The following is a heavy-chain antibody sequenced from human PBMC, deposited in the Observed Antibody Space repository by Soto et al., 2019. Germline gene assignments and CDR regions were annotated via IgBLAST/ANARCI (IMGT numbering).Heavy chain of an antibody. CDR1: GYSISSSHW. D-gene: IGHD5-18*01. CDR2: IYYSGST. Sequence: QVQLQESGPGLVKPSDTLSLTCAVSGYSISSSHWWGWIRQPPGKGLEWIGYIYYSGSTYYNPSLTSRVTMSIDTAKNQFSLKVGSVTAVDTAVYYCARSYRDYGMDVWGQGTTVTVSS. J-gene: IGHJ6*02. CDR3: ARSYRDYGMDV. V-gene: IGHV4-28*01.